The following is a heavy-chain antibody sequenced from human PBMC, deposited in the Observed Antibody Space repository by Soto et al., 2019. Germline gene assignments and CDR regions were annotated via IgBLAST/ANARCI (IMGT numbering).Heavy chain of an antibody. CDR3: ARHTDKRVYTFDY. V-gene: IGHV4-4*02. J-gene: IGHJ4*02. CDR2: IYHSGST. D-gene: IGHD5-18*01. CDR1: GGSISSSNW. Sequence: PSETLSLTCAVSGGSISSSNWWSWVRQPPGKGLEWIGEIYHSGSTNYNPSLKSRVTISVDTSKNQFSLKLSSVTAADTAIYYCARHTDKRVYTFDYWGQGTLVTVSS.